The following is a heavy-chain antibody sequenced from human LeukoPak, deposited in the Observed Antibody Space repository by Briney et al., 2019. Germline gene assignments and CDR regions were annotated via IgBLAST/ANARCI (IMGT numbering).Heavy chain of an antibody. V-gene: IGHV4-39*07. CDR3: ARVMGTWIQPLEGWFDP. CDR1: GGSISSSSYY. Sequence: KPSETLSLTCTVSGGSISSSSYYWGWIRQPPGKGLEWIGSIYYSGNTYYNPSLKSRVTISVDTSKNQFSLKLSSVTAADTAVYYCARVMGTWIQPLEGWFDPWGQGTLVTVSS. CDR2: IYYSGNT. J-gene: IGHJ5*02. D-gene: IGHD5-18*01.